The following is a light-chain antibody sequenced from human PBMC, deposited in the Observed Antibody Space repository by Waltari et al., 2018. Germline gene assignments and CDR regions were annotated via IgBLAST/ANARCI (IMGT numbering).Light chain of an antibody. Sequence: QLVLTQSPSASAPLGASVKLTCPPSRGHITNVIAWHQQQPGKGPRFLLKVNSDGSHRKGDDIPDRFSGSGSGPERYLKISSLQSEDEADYYCETGGHGTWVFGGGTKLTVL. CDR2: VNSDGSH. J-gene: IGLJ3*02. CDR3: ETGGHGTWV. CDR1: RGHITNV. V-gene: IGLV4-69*01.